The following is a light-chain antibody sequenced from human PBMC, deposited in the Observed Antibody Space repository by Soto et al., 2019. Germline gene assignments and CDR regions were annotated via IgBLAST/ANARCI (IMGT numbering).Light chain of an antibody. CDR1: QSISSY. J-gene: IGKJ1*01. CDR2: SAS. Sequence: EIQMTQSPSSLSASVGDRVTITCRASQSISSYLNWYQQKPGKAPKLLIYSASSLQSGVPSRFSGSGAGTDFTLTISSLHPEDFATYYCQQSYSTPRTFGQGTKVEIK. CDR3: QQSYSTPRT. V-gene: IGKV1-39*01.